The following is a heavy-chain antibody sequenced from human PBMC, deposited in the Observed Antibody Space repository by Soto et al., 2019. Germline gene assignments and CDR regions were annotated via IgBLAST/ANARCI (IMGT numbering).Heavy chain of an antibody. CDR1: GGTFSSYA. CDR2: IIPIFGTA. CDR3: ERDRMVAATDNGFDP. D-gene: IGHD2-15*01. Sequence: QVQLVQSGAEVKKPGSSVKVSCKASGGTFSSYAISWVRQAPGQGLEWVGGIIPIFGTANYAQKFQGRVTITADKSKSTAYMELSSLRSEDTAVYYCERDRMVAATDNGFDPWGQGTLVTVSS. V-gene: IGHV1-69*06. J-gene: IGHJ5*02.